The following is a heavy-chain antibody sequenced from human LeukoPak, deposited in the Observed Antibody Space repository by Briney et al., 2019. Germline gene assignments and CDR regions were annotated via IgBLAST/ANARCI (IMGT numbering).Heavy chain of an antibody. J-gene: IGHJ4*02. Sequence: PSQTLSLTCTVSGGSISSGSYYWSWIRQPAGKGLEWIGRIYTSGSTNYNPSLKSRVTISVDTSKNQFSLKLSSVTAADTAVYYCARHLTTVVTSFDYWGQGTLVTVSS. CDR1: GGSISSGSYY. V-gene: IGHV4-61*02. CDR3: ARHLTTVVTSFDY. CDR2: IYTSGST. D-gene: IGHD4-23*01.